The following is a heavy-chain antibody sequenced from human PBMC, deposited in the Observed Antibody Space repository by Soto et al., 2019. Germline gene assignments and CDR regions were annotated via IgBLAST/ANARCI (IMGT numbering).Heavy chain of an antibody. CDR1: GFTFSSDW. CDR3: AKVGGGVAYYYGMDV. CDR2: INTDGSGT. J-gene: IGHJ6*02. V-gene: IGHV3-74*01. D-gene: IGHD2-8*01. Sequence: PGGSLRLSCAASGFTFSSDWMHWVRQAPGKGLVWVSRINTDGSGTSYADSVKGRFTISRDNSKNTLYLQMNSLKADDTAVYHCAKVGGGVAYYYGMDVWGQGTTVTVSS.